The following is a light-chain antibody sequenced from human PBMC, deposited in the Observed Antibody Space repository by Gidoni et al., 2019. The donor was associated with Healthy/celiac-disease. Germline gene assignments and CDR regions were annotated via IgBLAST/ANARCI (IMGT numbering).Light chain of an antibody. CDR1: ESVSSSY. J-gene: IGKJ1*01. CDR3: QQYGSSSWT. CDR2: GAS. V-gene: IGKV3-20*01. Sequence: IVLTQSPGPLSLSPGERATLSCSASESVSSSYLAWYQHKPGQAPRLLIYGASTRATGIPDRFSGRGSGTDFTLTISRLEPEDFAVYYCQQYGSSSWTFGQGTKVEIK.